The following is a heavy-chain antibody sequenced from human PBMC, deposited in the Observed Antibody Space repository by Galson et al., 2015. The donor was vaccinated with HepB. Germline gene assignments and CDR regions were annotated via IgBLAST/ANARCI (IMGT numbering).Heavy chain of an antibody. V-gene: IGHV3-7*05. CDR3: TRIAMVPYFDY. CDR1: GFTLSSYW. Sequence: SLRLSCAASGFTLSSYWMNWVRQAPEKGLEWVANIKPDGSQKYYVDSVKGRFTISRDNAKNSLFLQMNSLRAEDTAVYYCTRIAMVPYFDYWGQGTLVTVSS. D-gene: IGHD5-18*01. J-gene: IGHJ4*02. CDR2: IKPDGSQK.